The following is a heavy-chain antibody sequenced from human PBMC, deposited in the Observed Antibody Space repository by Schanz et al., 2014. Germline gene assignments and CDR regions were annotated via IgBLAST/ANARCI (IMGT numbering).Heavy chain of an antibody. CDR2: ITDSGGAT. CDR1: GITFSDYY. Sequence: HVQLVESGGGLVKPGGSLRLSCAASGITFSDYYMSLIRQAPGKGLEWVSYITDSGGATNYVDSVKGRFTISRDNAKNSLYLRMNTLRAEDTAVYYCARARGLGPGGFFDLWGRGTLVTVSS. V-gene: IGHV3-11*01. D-gene: IGHD3-16*01. J-gene: IGHJ2*01. CDR3: ARARGLGPGGFFDL.